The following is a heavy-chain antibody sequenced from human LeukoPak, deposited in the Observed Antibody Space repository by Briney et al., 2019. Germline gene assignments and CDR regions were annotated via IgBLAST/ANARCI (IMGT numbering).Heavy chain of an antibody. V-gene: IGHV1-18*01. J-gene: IGHJ6*02. CDR1: GYTFTSYG. Sequence: ASVKVSCKASGYTFTSYGISWVRQAPGQGLEWMGWISAYNGNTNYAQKLQGRVTMTTDTSTSTAYMELRSLRSDDTAVYYCARGVGYNYGLYYQYGMDVWGQGTTVTVS. CDR2: ISAYNGNT. CDR3: ARGVGYNYGLYYQYGMDV. D-gene: IGHD5-18*01.